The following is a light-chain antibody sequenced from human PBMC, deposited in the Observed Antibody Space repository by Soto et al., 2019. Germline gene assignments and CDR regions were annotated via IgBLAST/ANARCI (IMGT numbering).Light chain of an antibody. CDR2: DVS. Sequence: QSALTQPPSVSGSPGQTVTISCTGTSSDVGGAYNYVSWYQQHPGKVPKLIIYDVSRRPSGVPDRFSGSKSDNTASLTISGLQAEDDADYYCCSYAGNSRVFGTGTKLTVL. CDR3: CSYAGNSRV. CDR1: SSDVGGAYNY. V-gene: IGLV2-11*01. J-gene: IGLJ1*01.